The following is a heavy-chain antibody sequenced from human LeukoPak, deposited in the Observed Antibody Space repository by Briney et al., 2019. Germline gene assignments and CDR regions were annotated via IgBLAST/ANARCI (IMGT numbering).Heavy chain of an antibody. V-gene: IGHV3-74*01. CDR2: INGDGSSI. Sequence: GGSLRLSCAASGFTFSGYLMHWVRHAPGKGLVWVSRINGDGSSISYADSVKGRFTISRDNAKNTLYLQMHSLRAEDTAVYYCARDVSYGFDIWGQGTMVTVSS. J-gene: IGHJ3*02. CDR3: ARDVSYGFDI. CDR1: GFTFSGYL.